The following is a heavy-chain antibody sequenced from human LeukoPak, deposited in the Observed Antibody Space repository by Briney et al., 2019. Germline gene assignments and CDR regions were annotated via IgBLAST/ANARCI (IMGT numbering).Heavy chain of an antibody. CDR2: ISSSGSTI. CDR3: ARDYYDSSGYYYFDY. Sequence: AGGSLRLSCAASGFTFSDYYMSWIRQAPGKGLEWVSYISSSGSTIYYADSVKGRFTISRDNAKNSLYLQMNSLRAEDTAVYYCARDYYDSSGYYYFDYWGQGTLVTVSS. J-gene: IGHJ4*02. CDR1: GFTFSDYY. V-gene: IGHV3-11*01. D-gene: IGHD3-22*01.